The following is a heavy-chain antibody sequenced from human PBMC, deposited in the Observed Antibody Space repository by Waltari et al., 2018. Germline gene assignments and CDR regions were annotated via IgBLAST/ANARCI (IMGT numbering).Heavy chain of an antibody. J-gene: IGHJ4*02. CDR1: GGSISSSSYY. Sequence: QLQLQESGPGLVKPSETLSLTCTVSGGSISSSSYYWGWIRQPPGKGLEWIGSSYYSGSTYYNPSLKSRVTISVDTSKNQFCLKLSSVTAADTAVYYCARARGYSFDDWGQGTLVTVSA. CDR2: SYYSGST. CDR3: ARARGYSFDD. D-gene: IGHD3-22*01. V-gene: IGHV4-39*07.